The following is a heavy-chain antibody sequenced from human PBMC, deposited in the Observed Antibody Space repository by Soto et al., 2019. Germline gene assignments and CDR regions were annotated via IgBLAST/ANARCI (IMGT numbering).Heavy chain of an antibody. CDR3: VGVGGGLAGNDKWFDP. CDR1: GGTFITFT. D-gene: IGHD5-12*01. J-gene: IGHJ5*02. V-gene: IGHV1-69*12. CDR2: ISPIFCTP. Sequence: QVQLVQSGAEVKKPGSSVKVSCKASGGTFITFTISWVRQAPGHGLEWMGGISPIFCTPNYAQKFQGRVTITAGESTSTAYMELSSLRSEDTAVYYCVGVGGGLAGNDKWFDPWGQGTLVTVAS.